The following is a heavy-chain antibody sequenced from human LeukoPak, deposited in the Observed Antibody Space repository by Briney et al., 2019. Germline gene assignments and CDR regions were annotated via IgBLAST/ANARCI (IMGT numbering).Heavy chain of an antibody. Sequence: GRSLRLSCAASGFTFSSYGMHWVRQAPGKGLEWVAVIWYDGSNKYYADSVKGRFTISRDNSKNTLYLQMNSLRAEDTAVYYCARDRCSSTSCYLFDYWGPGTLVTVSS. D-gene: IGHD2-2*01. CDR2: IWYDGSNK. CDR1: GFTFSSYG. J-gene: IGHJ4*02. CDR3: ARDRCSSTSCYLFDY. V-gene: IGHV3-33*01.